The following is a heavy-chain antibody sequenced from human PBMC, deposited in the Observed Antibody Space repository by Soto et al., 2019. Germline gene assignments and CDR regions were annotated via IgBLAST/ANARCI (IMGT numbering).Heavy chain of an antibody. V-gene: IGHV3-23*01. CDR1: GFTFSSYA. CDR3: VRVLLWFGEKRYYYYGMDV. J-gene: IGHJ6*02. CDR2: ISGSGGST. Sequence: GGSLRLSCAASGFTFSSYAMSWVRQAPGKGLEWVSAISGSGGSTYYADSVKGRFTISRDNSKNSLYLQMYSLRDEDTAVYYCVRVLLWFGEKRYYYYGMDVWGQGTTVTVSS. D-gene: IGHD3-10*01.